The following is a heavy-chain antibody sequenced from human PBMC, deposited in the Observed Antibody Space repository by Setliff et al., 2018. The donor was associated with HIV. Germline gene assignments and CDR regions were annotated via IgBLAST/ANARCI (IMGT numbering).Heavy chain of an antibody. CDR1: GGSISSTNW. CDR3: ARVDTMLLFFDL. CDR2: IYHSGST. J-gene: IGHJ4*02. V-gene: IGHV4-4*02. D-gene: IGHD3-10*02. Sequence: SETLSLTCAVSGGSISSTNWWTWVRQPPGKGLEWIGEIYHSGSTYHNPSLKSRITISIDTSKDHFSLHLTSVTAADTAIYYCARVDTMLLFFDLWGQGTLVTVSS.